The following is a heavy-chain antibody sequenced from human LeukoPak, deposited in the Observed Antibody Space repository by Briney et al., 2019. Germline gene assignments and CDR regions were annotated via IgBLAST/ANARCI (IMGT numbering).Heavy chain of an antibody. J-gene: IGHJ4*02. Sequence: PSETLSLTCTVSGGSISSGDYYWSWIRQPPGKGLEWIGYIYYSGSTYYNPSLKSRVTISVDTSKNQFSLKLSSVTAADTAVYYCARGQWELPELDYWGQGTLVTVSS. V-gene: IGHV4-30-4*08. CDR2: IYYSGST. D-gene: IGHD1-26*01. CDR1: GGSISSGDYY. CDR3: ARGQWELPELDY.